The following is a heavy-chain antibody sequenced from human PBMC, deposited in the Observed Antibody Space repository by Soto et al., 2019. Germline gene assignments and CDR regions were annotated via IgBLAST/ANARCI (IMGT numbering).Heavy chain of an antibody. CDR2: VHYSGTA. V-gene: IGHV4-39*01. Sequence: SETLSLTCTVSYGSISVSNVFWGWVRQPPGKGLEWIGNVHYSGTAYLNPSLGPRVTFPLDTSKNQFSLTLYSVTAADTAVYYCARNTGRHLDFWGQGILVT. CDR3: ARNTGRHLDF. CDR1: YGSISVSNVF. D-gene: IGHD5-18*01. J-gene: IGHJ4*02.